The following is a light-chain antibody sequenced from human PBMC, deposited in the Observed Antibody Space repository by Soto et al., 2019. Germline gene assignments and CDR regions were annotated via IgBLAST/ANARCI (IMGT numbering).Light chain of an antibody. CDR1: QTINKY. V-gene: IGKV3-11*01. Sequence: EILVTQFPATLSVSPGERASLSCRANQTINKYLGWYQQKPGQPPRMLIYDASTMASGIPARFSGTGSGTDFNLTITSLWPEDVAVYYCQQPNRWPWTFGQGTKVEVK. J-gene: IGKJ1*01. CDR3: QQPNRWPWT. CDR2: DAS.